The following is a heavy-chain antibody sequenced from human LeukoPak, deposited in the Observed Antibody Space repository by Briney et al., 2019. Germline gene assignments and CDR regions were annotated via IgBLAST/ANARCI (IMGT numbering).Heavy chain of an antibody. V-gene: IGHV3-66*01. J-gene: IGHJ3*02. CDR1: GFTVSSNY. CDR2: IYSGGST. CDR3: ARVNGNYYGSGSYYTPAFGAFDI. D-gene: IGHD3-10*01. Sequence: PGGSLRLSCAASGFTVSSNYMSWVRQAPGKGLEWVSVIYSGGSTYYADSVKGRFTISRDNSKNTLYLQMNSLRAEDTAVYYCARVNGNYYGSGSYYTPAFGAFDIWGQGTMVTVSS.